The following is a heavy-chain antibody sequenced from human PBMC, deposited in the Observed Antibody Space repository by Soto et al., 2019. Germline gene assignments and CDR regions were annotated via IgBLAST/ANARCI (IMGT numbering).Heavy chain of an antibody. J-gene: IGHJ6*02. D-gene: IGHD3-10*01. CDR3: ENSQRAGYYYYGMDV. CDR1: GFPFSSYS. V-gene: IGHV3-23*01. CDR2: ISGSGGST. Sequence: PGGSMRLSFSASGFPFSSYSMSWVRQAPGKGLEWVSAISGSGGSTYYADSVKGRFTISRDNSKNTLYLQMNSLRAEDTAVYYCENSQRAGYYYYGMDVRGQGTTVTVSS.